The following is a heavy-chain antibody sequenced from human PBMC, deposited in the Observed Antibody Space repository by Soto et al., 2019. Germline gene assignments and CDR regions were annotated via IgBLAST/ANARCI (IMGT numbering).Heavy chain of an antibody. Sequence: QVQLVQSGAEVKKPGASVKVSCKASGYTFSSYFISWVRQAPGQGLEWMGWISAYNGNTNYAQNLQGRVTMTTDTPTSTAYMELRGLRSDDTAVYYCARDLPPVDYWGQGTLVTVSS. CDR1: GYTFSSYF. CDR2: ISAYNGNT. CDR3: ARDLPPVDY. J-gene: IGHJ4*02. V-gene: IGHV1-18*01.